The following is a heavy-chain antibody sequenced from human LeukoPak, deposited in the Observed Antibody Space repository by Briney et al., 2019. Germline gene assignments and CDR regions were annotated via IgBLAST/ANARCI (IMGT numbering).Heavy chain of an antibody. D-gene: IGHD3-10*01. V-gene: IGHV1-2*02. CDR2: INPITGGT. J-gene: IGHJ4*02. CDR3: ARPNHYGSGTYSNYCFDY. CDR1: GYTFTGFY. Sequence: GASVKVSCKSSGYTFTGFYIHWVRQAPGQGLDWMGWINPITGGTNFPRKFQGRATMTRDTSISTDYMELSGLRSDDTAVYYCARPNHYGSGTYSNYCFDYWGQGTLVTVSS.